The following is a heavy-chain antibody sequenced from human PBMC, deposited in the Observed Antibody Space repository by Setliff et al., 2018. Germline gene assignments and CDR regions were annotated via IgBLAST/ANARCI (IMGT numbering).Heavy chain of an antibody. CDR3: ARGGTFRYFDY. J-gene: IGHJ4*02. CDR1: GGSFSTYY. CDR2: VYYSGAA. V-gene: IGHV4-59*01. Sequence: PSETLSLTCTVSGGSFSTYYWSWIRQAPGKGLEWIGHVYYSGAANYNPSLKSRVTVSVDTSKNQFSLRLISVTAADTAVYYCARGGTFRYFDYWGQGTPVTV. D-gene: IGHD5-12*01.